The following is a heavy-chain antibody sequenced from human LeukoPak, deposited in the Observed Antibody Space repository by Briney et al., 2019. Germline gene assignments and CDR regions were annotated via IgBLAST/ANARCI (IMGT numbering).Heavy chain of an antibody. CDR3: ARDRSGWYYFDY. Sequence: GGSLRLSCAASGFTFSSYEMHWVRQAPGKGLEGVSYISSSGSTIYYADCVKGRFTISRDNAKNSLYLQMNSLRAEDTAVYYCARDRSGWYYFDYWGQGTLVTVSS. CDR1: GFTFSSYE. J-gene: IGHJ4*02. CDR2: ISSSGSTI. V-gene: IGHV3-48*03. D-gene: IGHD6-19*01.